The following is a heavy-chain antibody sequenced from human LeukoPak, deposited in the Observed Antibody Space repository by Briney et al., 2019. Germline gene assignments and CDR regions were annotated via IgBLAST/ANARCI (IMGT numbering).Heavy chain of an antibody. J-gene: IGHJ4*02. CDR2: ISYGGSNK. CDR3: ARVGSSSLDY. Sequence: GGSLRLSCAASGFTFSSYAMHWVRQAPGKGLEWVAVISYGGSNKYYADSVKGRFTISRDNSKNTLYLQMNSLRAEDTAVYYCARVGSSSLDYWGQGTLVTVSS. V-gene: IGHV3-30-3*01. D-gene: IGHD6-6*01. CDR1: GFTFSSYA.